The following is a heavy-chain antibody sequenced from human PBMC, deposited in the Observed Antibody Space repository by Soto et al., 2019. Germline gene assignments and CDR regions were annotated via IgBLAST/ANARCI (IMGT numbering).Heavy chain of an antibody. CDR3: AMGGHVVVVTAALDY. CDR1: GDTFTEYY. D-gene: IGHD2-21*02. CDR2: ANPSGGHT. Sequence: QVQLMQSGAEVKKPGASVKVSCKASGDTFTEYYIHWVRQAPGQGLEWMGTANPSGGHTTYAQHFLGRVPMTRDTTSTTAYRELTSLTSADTAVYYCAMGGHVVVVTAALDYWGQGTLVTVSS. J-gene: IGHJ4*02. V-gene: IGHV1-46*01.